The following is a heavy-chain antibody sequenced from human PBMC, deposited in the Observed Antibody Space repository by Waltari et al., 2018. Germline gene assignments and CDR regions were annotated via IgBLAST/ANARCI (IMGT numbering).Heavy chain of an antibody. J-gene: IGHJ1*01. CDR3: AKDQGYAGKDGDLRH. Sequence: EVQLVESGGGLVQPGGSLKLSCGVSGFRFSKYARRWVRQAPGKGLEWVSGISGAGENSYYADSVKGRFTISRDNSKNILFLQMNSLRAEDTAVYYCAKDQGYAGKDGDLRHWGQGSLVSVSS. CDR2: ISGAGENS. CDR1: GFRFSKYA. V-gene: IGHV3-23*04. D-gene: IGHD2-2*01.